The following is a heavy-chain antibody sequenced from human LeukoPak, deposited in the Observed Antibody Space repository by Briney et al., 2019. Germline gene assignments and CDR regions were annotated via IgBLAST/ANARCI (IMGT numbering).Heavy chain of an antibody. CDR1: GYTLTELS. V-gene: IGHV1-24*01. CDR3: ATDQRRGYYYAA. D-gene: IGHD3-22*01. Sequence: ASVNVSCKVSGYTLTELSMHWVRQAPGKGLEWMGGFDPEDGETIYAQKFQGRVTMTEDTSTDTAYMELSSLRSEDTAVYYCATDQRRGYYYAAWGQGTLVTVSS. J-gene: IGHJ4*02. CDR2: FDPEDGET.